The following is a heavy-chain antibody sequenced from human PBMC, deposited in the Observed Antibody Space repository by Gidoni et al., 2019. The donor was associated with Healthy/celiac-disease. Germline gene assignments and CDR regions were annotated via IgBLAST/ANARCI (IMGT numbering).Heavy chain of an antibody. CDR1: GYTFTSYA. CDR2: INAGNGNT. J-gene: IGHJ6*02. V-gene: IGHV1-3*01. CDR3: ARGGSFRLDYYYYGMDV. Sequence: QVQLVQSGAEVKKPGASVKVSCKASGYTFTSYAMHWVRQAPGQRLEWMGWINAGNGNTKYSQKFQGRVTITRDTSASTAYMELSSLRSEDTAVYYCARGGSFRLDYYYYGMDVWGQGTTVTVSS. D-gene: IGHD2-15*01.